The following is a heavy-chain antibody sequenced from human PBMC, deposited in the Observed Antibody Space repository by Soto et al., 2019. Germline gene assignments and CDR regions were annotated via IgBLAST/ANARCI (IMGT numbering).Heavy chain of an antibody. D-gene: IGHD3-22*01. J-gene: IGHJ4*02. CDR2: IYHSGST. CDR1: GGSISSGGYS. Sequence: PSETLSLTCAVSGGSISSGGYSWSWIRQPPGKGLEWIGYIYHSGSTYYNPSLKSRVTISVDRSKNQFSLKLSSVNAAGTDVYYCARVSGSMRVVALRFHYWGQGTLVTVS. CDR3: ARVSGSMRVVALRFHY. V-gene: IGHV4-30-2*01.